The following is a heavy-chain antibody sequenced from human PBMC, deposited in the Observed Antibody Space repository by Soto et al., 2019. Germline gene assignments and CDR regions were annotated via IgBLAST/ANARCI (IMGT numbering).Heavy chain of an antibody. CDR1: GFTFSTYS. CDR3: AKCMQAYWNYDAHHI. J-gene: IGHJ3*02. Sequence: EVKLLESGGGLVQPGGSLRLSCAASGFTFSTYSMTWVRQAPGKGLEWVAHITATGGNTYYADSVRGRFTISRDTSGNTLYLQINSLRAEDTALYYCAKCMQAYWNYDAHHIWGQGTMVTVSS. CDR2: ITATGGNT. D-gene: IGHD1-7*01. V-gene: IGHV3-23*01.